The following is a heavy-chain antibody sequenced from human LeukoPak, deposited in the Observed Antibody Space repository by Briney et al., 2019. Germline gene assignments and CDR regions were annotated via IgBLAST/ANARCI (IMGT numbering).Heavy chain of an antibody. Sequence: SETLSLTCTVSGGSISSYYWSWIRQPAGKGLEWIGRIYTSGSTNYNPSLKSRVTMSVDTSKNQFSLKLSSVTAADTAVYYCARDRQLLWFGELFGYYYYYYMDVWGKGTTVTISS. D-gene: IGHD3-10*01. CDR2: IYTSGST. CDR1: GGSISSYY. V-gene: IGHV4-4*07. J-gene: IGHJ6*03. CDR3: ARDRQLLWFGELFGYYYYYYMDV.